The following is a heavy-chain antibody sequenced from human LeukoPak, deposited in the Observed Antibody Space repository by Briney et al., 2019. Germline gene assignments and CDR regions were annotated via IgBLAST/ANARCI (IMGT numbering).Heavy chain of an antibody. CDR1: GFTFSSSW. J-gene: IGHJ4*02. V-gene: IGHV3-7*03. CDR3: AREYSSSSGRSFDY. Sequence: GGSLRLSCVASGFTFSSSWMSWVRRAPGKGLEWVANIKQDGTEEYYADSVRGRFSISKDNAKNSLYLQMNSLRAEDTAVYYCAREYSSSSGRSFDYWGQGTLVTVSS. CDR2: IKQDGTEE. D-gene: IGHD6-6*01.